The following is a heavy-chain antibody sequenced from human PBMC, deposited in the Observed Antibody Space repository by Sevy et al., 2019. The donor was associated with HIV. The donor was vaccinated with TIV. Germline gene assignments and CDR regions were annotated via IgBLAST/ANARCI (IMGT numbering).Heavy chain of an antibody. Sequence: GGSLRLSCAASGFTVSSVYMSWVRQAPGKGLEWVSLIYDAGSTYFADSVEGRFTISRHDSKNTLYLQMNSLRAEDTAVYFCARESGYSSSPGAFDIWGQGTMVTVSS. J-gene: IGHJ3*02. CDR1: GFTVSSVY. CDR3: ARESGYSSSPGAFDI. D-gene: IGHD6-19*01. CDR2: IYDAGST. V-gene: IGHV3-53*01.